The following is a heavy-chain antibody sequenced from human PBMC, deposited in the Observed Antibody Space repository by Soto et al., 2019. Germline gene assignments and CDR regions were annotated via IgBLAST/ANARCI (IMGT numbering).Heavy chain of an antibody. Sequence: GGSLRLSCKASGLSFSDFAMTWVRPAPGKGLEWVSVISGSGDNTFYAASVKGRFAISRDNSKNVLYLQMNSLSADDAAVYFCAEASGFTFDGVDLRFDCWGRGTLVTVSS. CDR1: GLSFSDFA. J-gene: IGHJ4*01. CDR2: ISGSGDNT. CDR3: AEASGFTFDGVDLRFDC. D-gene: IGHD3-16*01. V-gene: IGHV3-23*01.